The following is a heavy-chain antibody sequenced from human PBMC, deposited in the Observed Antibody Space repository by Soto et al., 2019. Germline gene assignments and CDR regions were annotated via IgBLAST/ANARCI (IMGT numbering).Heavy chain of an antibody. CDR3: SRTEPFTAAGPY. V-gene: IGHV4-4*02. CDR2: IHHSGVT. CDR1: GDSITSSYW. D-gene: IGHD6-13*01. Sequence: QIQLQESGPGLVQPSGTLSLTCAVSGDSITSSYWSWLRQPPGKGLEWIADIHHSGVTNYNPSLKSRVILSLDRSKNQFSLQLNSMTAADTAVYYCSRTEPFTAAGPYWGQGTLVTVSS. J-gene: IGHJ4*02.